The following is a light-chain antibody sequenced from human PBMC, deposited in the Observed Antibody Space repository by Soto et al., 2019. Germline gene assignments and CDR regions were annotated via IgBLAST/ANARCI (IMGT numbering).Light chain of an antibody. J-gene: IGKJ2*01. CDR1: QSVSSY. V-gene: IGKV3-11*01. Sequence: EIVLTQSPATLSLSPGERATLSCRASQSVSSYLGWYQQKPGQAPRLLIYDASNRATDIPARFSGSGSGTDFTLTISSLEPEDFAVYYCQQRSNWPPYTFGQGPSWRSN. CDR2: DAS. CDR3: QQRSNWPPYT.